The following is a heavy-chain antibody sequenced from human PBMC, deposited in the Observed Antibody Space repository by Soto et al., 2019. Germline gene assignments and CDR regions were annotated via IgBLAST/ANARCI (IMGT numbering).Heavy chain of an antibody. V-gene: IGHV3-23*01. CDR1: GFTFSSYA. D-gene: IGHD2-15*01. CDR3: AKDYRCGSCYSIYYYYGMDV. J-gene: IGHJ6*02. CDR2: ISGSGGST. Sequence: EVQLLESGGGLVQPGGSLRLSCAASGFTFSSYAMSWVRQAPGKGLEWVSAISGSGGSTYYADSVKGRFTISRDNSKNTLYLQMNSLRAEDTAVYYCAKDYRCGSCYSIYYYYGMDVWGQGTTVTVSS.